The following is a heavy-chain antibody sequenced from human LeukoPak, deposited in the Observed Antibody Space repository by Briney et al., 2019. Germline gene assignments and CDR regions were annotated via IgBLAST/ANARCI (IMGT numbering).Heavy chain of an antibody. CDR2: ISSSGSYI. V-gene: IGHV3-21*01. CDR3: AGEFYYGSSGFYD. CDR1: GFTFSNHS. J-gene: IGHJ4*02. Sequence: GGSLRLSCVTSGFTFSNHSMNWVRQAPGKGLEWVSSISSSGSYIYYAESVKGRFTISRDNAKNSHSLQMNSLRAEDTAVYYCAGEFYYGSSGFYDWGQGTLVTVSS. D-gene: IGHD3-22*01.